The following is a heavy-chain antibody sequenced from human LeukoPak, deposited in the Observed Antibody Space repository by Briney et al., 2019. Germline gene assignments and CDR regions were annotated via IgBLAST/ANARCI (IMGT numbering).Heavy chain of an antibody. CDR3: ARAGGGYQLLLNAFDI. D-gene: IGHD2-2*01. CDR2: INWNGGST. CDR1: GFTFDDYG. V-gene: IGHV3-20*04. J-gene: IGHJ3*02. Sequence: GGSLRLSCAASGFTFDDYGMSWVRQAPGKGREWVSGINWNGGSTGYADSVKGRFTISRDNAKNSLYLQMNSLRAEDTALYYCARAGGGYQLLLNAFDIWGQGTMVTVSS.